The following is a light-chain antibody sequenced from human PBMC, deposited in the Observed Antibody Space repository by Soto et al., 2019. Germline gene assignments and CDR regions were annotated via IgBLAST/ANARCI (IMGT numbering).Light chain of an antibody. Sequence: DIQMTQSPSFLSASVGNRVTITCRASQSISTYLNWYQKKPGKAPNLLIYDASRLQSGVPSRFSGSGGGTDFTLSISSVQPEDFATYFCQQSYMDPITFGQGTQLEI. CDR3: QQSYMDPIT. CDR1: QSISTY. J-gene: IGKJ5*01. CDR2: DAS. V-gene: IGKV1-39*01.